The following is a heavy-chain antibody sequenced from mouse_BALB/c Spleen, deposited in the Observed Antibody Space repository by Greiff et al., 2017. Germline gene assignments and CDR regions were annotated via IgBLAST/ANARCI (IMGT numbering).Heavy chain of an antibody. CDR1: GYAFSSYC. CDR2: IYPGDGAT. J-gene: IGHJ3*01. V-gene: IGHV1-80*01. D-gene: IGHD1-1*01. Sequence: VQLVESGAELVKPGSSVKISCTASGYAFSSYCMHWVKQRPGQGLEWIGEIYPGDGATNYTEKFKGKATLTADKSSSTDYMQLSRLTSEAAAVYCCANYYGSSYWFAYWGQGTLVTVSA. CDR3: ANYYGSSYWFAY.